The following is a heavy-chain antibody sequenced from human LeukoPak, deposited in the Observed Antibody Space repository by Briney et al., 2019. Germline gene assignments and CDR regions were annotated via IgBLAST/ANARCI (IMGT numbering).Heavy chain of an antibody. V-gene: IGHV1-2*02. D-gene: IGHD3-10*01. J-gene: IGHJ4*02. Sequence: GASVKVSCKASGYTFTGYYIHWMRQAPGQGLEWMGWINPNSGGTNDAQKFQERVTFTGDMSTGTVYMELSSLRSEDTAVYYCAVARGLTDPLDFWGQGTLVTVS. CDR3: AVARGLTDPLDF. CDR1: GYTFTGYY. CDR2: INPNSGGT.